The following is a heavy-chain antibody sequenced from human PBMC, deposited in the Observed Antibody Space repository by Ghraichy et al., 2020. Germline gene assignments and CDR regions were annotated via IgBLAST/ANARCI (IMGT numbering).Heavy chain of an antibody. D-gene: IGHD1-26*01. CDR3: ARDSPQYSGSYLGAFDI. J-gene: IGHJ3*02. V-gene: IGHV1-69*13. Sequence: SVKVSCKASGGTFSSYAISWVRQAPGQGLEWMGGIIPIFGTANYAQKFQGRVTITADESTSTAYMELSSLRSEDTAVYYCARDSPQYSGSYLGAFDIWGQGTMVTVSS. CDR1: GGTFSSYA. CDR2: IIPIFGTA.